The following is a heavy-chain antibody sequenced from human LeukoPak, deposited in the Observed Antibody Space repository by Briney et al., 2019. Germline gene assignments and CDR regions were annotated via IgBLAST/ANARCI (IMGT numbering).Heavy chain of an antibody. V-gene: IGHV1-18*01. CDR1: GYTFTSYG. CDR2: ISAYNGNT. Sequence: ASVKVSCKASGYTFTSYGISWVRQAPGQGLEWMGWISAYNGNTNYAQKLQGRVTMTTDTSTSTAYMELRSLRSDDTAVYYCARLIAAAGQPQTYCYYGMDVWGQGTTVTVSS. J-gene: IGHJ6*02. CDR3: ARLIAAAGQPQTYCYYGMDV. D-gene: IGHD6-13*01.